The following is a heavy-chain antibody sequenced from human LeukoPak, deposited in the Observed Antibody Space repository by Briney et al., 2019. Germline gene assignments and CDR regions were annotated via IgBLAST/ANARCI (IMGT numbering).Heavy chain of an antibody. CDR3: ARPLMYYYGSETYFWFDP. CDR2: IKQDGSEQ. V-gene: IGHV3-7*01. CDR1: GFTFSSYA. D-gene: IGHD3-10*01. J-gene: IGHJ5*02. Sequence: GGSLRLSCAASGFTFSSYAMHWVRQAPGKGLEWVANIKQDGSEQYYVDSVKGRFTISRDNAKNSLSLQMNSLRAEDTAVYYCARPLMYYYGSETYFWFDPWGQGTLVTVSS.